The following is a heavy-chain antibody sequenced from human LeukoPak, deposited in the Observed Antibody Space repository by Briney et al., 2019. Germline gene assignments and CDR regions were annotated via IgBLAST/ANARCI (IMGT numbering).Heavy chain of an antibody. CDR2: IKQDGSEK. V-gene: IGHV3-7*03. J-gene: IGHJ5*02. Sequence: GGSLRLSCAASGFTFSSYWMSWVRQAPGKGLEWVANIKQDGSEKYYVDSVKGRFTISRDNAKNSLYLQMNSLRAEDTAVYYCAREGSGWYDGGNWFDPWGQGTLVTVSS. CDR3: AREGSGWYDGGNWFDP. CDR1: GFTFSSYW. D-gene: IGHD6-19*01.